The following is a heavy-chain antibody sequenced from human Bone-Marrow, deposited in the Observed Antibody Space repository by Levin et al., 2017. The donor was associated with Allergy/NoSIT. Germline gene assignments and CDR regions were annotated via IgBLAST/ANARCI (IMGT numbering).Heavy chain of an antibody. Sequence: GGSLRLSCAASGFTFDDYAMHWVRQAPGKGLEWVSGISWNSGSIGYADSVKGRFTISRDNAKNSLYLQMNSLRAEDTALYYCAKDLVGVLAYWGQGTLVTVSS. CDR3: AKDLVGVLAY. CDR2: ISWNSGSI. V-gene: IGHV3-9*01. CDR1: GFTFDDYA. D-gene: IGHD1-26*01. J-gene: IGHJ4*02.